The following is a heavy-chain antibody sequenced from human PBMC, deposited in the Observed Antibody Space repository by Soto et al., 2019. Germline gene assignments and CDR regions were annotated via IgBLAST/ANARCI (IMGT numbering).Heavy chain of an antibody. Sequence: PGGSLRLSCAASGFTFSSYAMHLVRQAPGKGLEWVAVISYDGSNKYYADSVKGRFTISRDNSKNTLYLQMNSLRDEYTAVYYCARGGTADRTVDAFDIWGQGTMVTVSS. V-gene: IGHV3-30-3*01. J-gene: IGHJ3*02. CDR1: GFTFSSYA. D-gene: IGHD6-13*01. CDR3: ARGGTADRTVDAFDI. CDR2: ISYDGSNK.